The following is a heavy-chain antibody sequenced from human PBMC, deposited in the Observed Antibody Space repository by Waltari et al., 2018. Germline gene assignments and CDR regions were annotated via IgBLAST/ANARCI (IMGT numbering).Heavy chain of an antibody. CDR1: GYTFTGYY. V-gene: IGHV1-2*06. Sequence: QVQLVQSGAEVKKPGAFVKVSCKASGYTFTGYYMHWLPPAPGQGLEWMGRINPNSGGTNYAQKFQGRVTMTRDTSISTAYMELSRLRSDDTAVYYCARRVHDYGDYAFDYWGQGTLVTVSS. D-gene: IGHD4-17*01. J-gene: IGHJ4*02. CDR3: ARRVHDYGDYAFDY. CDR2: INPNSGGT.